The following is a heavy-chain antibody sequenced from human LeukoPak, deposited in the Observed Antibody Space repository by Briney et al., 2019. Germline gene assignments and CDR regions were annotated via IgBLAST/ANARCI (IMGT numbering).Heavy chain of an antibody. CDR2: NTSSGSTI. J-gene: IGHJ4*02. CDR3: AKAAGRGYSYGYSLFDY. V-gene: IGHV3-48*04. Sequence: GGSLRLSCAASGFTFSRYSLNWVRRAPGKGLEWVSYNTSSGSTIYYADSVKGRFAISRDNAKNSLYLQMNSLRAEDTAVYYCAKAAGRGYSYGYSLFDYWGQGTLVTVSS. D-gene: IGHD5-18*01. CDR1: GFTFSRYS.